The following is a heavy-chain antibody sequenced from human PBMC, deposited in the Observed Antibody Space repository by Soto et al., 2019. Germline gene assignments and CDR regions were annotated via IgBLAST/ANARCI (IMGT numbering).Heavy chain of an antibody. J-gene: IGHJ6*03. CDR1: GGSISSYY. V-gene: IGHV4-59*01. D-gene: IGHD6-13*01. CDR3: ARCPLSAGYLHYYSMDV. CDR2: IYVSGRT. Sequence: SETLSLTCTVSGGSISSYYWNWIRQAPGKGLEWIGYIYVSGRTNYNPSLKSRVTISGDTSKNQFSLKLSSVTAADTAVYYCARCPLSAGYLHYYSMDVWGKGTTVTVSS.